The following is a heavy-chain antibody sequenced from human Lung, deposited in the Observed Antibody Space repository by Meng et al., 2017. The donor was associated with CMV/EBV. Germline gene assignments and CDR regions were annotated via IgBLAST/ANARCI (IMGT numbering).Heavy chain of an antibody. D-gene: IGHD2-8*01. J-gene: IGHJ6*02. Sequence: ASVKVSCKASGYTFSNYDIIWVRQASGQGLEWVGWMNPNRGNTAYAQKFQGRVTMTRDTSTSIAYMELSSLRSGDTAVYYCAGGQVQCGTINCHDYRFSGMDVWGQGTTVTVSS. CDR1: GYTFSNYD. CDR3: AGGQVQCGTINCHDYRFSGMDV. CDR2: MNPNRGNT. V-gene: IGHV1-8*01.